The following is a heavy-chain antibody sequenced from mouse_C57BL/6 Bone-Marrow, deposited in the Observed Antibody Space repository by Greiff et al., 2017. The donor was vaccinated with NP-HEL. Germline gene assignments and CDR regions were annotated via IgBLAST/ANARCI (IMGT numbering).Heavy chain of an antibody. Sequence: QVQLKQPGAELVKPGASVKVSCKASGYTFTSYWMHWVKQRPGQGLEWIGRIHPSDSDTNYNQKFKGKATLTVDKSSSTAYMQLSSLTSEDSAVYYCAIYYSNSHFDYWGQGTTLTVSS. J-gene: IGHJ2*01. D-gene: IGHD2-5*01. CDR1: GYTFTSYW. CDR3: AIYYSNSHFDY. CDR2: IHPSDSDT. V-gene: IGHV1-74*01.